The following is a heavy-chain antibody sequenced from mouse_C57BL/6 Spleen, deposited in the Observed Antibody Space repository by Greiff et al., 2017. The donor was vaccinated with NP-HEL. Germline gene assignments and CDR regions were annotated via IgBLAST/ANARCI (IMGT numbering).Heavy chain of an antibody. CDR1: GFTFTDYY. D-gene: IGHD1-1*01. J-gene: IGHJ3*01. CDR3: ARIYYYGSSFWFAY. CDR2: IRNKANGYTT. V-gene: IGHV7-3*01. Sequence: EVKLVESGGGLVQPGGSLSLSCAASGFTFTDYYMSWVRQPPGKALEWLGFIRNKANGYTTEYSASVKGRFTISRDNSQSILYLQMNALRAEDSATYYCARIYYYGSSFWFAYWGQGTLVTVSA.